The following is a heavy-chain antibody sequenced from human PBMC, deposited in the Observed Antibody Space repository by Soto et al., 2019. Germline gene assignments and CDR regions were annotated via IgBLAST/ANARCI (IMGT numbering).Heavy chain of an antibody. CDR2: INHSGST. CDR1: GGSISGGAYY. CDR3: ARYTVYCSGGSCYSDYMDV. V-gene: IGHV4-34*01. Sequence: SETLSLTCTVSGGSISGGAYYWSWIRQPPGKGLEWIGEINHSGSTNYNPSLKSRVTISVDTSKNQFSLKLSSVTAADTAVFYCARYTVYCSGGSCYSDYMDVWGQGTMVTVSS. J-gene: IGHJ6*02. D-gene: IGHD2-15*01.